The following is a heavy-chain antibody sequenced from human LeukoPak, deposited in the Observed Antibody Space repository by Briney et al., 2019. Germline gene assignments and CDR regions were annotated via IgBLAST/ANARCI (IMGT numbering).Heavy chain of an antibody. CDR2: IYYSGST. V-gene: IGHV4-59*01. Sequence: SETLSLTCTVSGGSISSYYWSWIRQPPGKGLEWIGYIYYSGSTNYNPSLKSRVTISVDTSKNQFSLKLSSVTAADTAVYYCARGGRDGYNYNDYWGRGTLVTVSS. CDR1: GGSISSYY. J-gene: IGHJ4*02. CDR3: ARGGRDGYNYNDY. D-gene: IGHD5-24*01.